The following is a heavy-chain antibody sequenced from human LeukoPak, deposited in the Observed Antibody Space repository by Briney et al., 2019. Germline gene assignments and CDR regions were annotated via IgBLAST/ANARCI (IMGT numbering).Heavy chain of an antibody. J-gene: IGHJ3*02. V-gene: IGHV3-53*01. CDR3: ASAAQNVVRGVRDAFDI. D-gene: IGHD3-10*01. CDR1: GFPFSSNY. Sequence: GGSLRLSCAASGFPFSSNYMNWVRQAPGKGPEWVSVIYSGGSTYYADSVKGRFTISRDNSKNTLYLQMNSLRAEDTAVYYCASAAQNVVRGVRDAFDIWGQGTMVTVSS. CDR2: IYSGGST.